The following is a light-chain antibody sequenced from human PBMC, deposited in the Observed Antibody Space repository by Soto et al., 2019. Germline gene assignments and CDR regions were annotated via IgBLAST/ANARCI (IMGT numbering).Light chain of an antibody. CDR2: DVS. CDR3: SSYTSSSTLL. V-gene: IGLV2-14*01. J-gene: IGLJ1*01. Sequence: SALTPPAPLSGSPGQAITISCPGNSSEVGGYNYVSWYQQHPGKAPKLMIYDVSNRPSGVSNRFSGSKSGNTASLTISGLQAEDEADYYCSSYTSSSTLLFGTGTKVTVL. CDR1: SSEVGGYNY.